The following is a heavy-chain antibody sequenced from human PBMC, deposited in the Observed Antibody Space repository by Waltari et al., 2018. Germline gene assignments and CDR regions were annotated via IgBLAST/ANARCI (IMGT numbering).Heavy chain of an antibody. D-gene: IGHD5-12*01. J-gene: IGHJ6*02. Sequence: EVQLVESGGGWVKTGGYLRLACPASGFTFSTFSMNWVRQAPGKGLEWVSYISSSSSTIYYADSVKGRFTISRDNAKNSLYLQMNSLRVEDTAVYYCADRLGMDVWGQGTTVTVS. CDR3: ADRLGMDV. CDR2: ISSSSSTI. V-gene: IGHV3-48*01. CDR1: GFTFSTFS.